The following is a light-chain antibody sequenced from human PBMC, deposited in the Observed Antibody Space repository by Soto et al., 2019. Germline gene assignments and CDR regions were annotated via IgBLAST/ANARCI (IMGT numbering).Light chain of an antibody. CDR1: SSDVGGYNY. J-gene: IGLJ2*01. CDR2: EVS. CDR3: SSYTSSSTLVG. Sequence: QSALTQPASVSGSPGQSVTISCTGTSSDVGGYNYVSWYQQHPGKARKLMIYEVSNRPSGVSNRFSGSKSGNTASLTISGLQAEDVADYYCSSYTSSSTLVGFGGVTKLTVL. V-gene: IGLV2-14*01.